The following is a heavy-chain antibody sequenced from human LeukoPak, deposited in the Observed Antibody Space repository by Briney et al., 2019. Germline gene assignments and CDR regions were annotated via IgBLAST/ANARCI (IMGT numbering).Heavy chain of an antibody. CDR1: GGSISTNSYY. CDR3: GLNSGGPSY. D-gene: IGHD2-15*01. V-gene: IGHV4-39*07. Sequence: SETLSLTCTVSGGSISTNSYYWGWIRQPPGKGLEWIGEINHSGSTNYNPSLKSRVTISVDTSKNQFSLKLSSVTAADTALYYCGLNSGGPSYWGQGTLVTVSS. CDR2: INHSGST. J-gene: IGHJ4*02.